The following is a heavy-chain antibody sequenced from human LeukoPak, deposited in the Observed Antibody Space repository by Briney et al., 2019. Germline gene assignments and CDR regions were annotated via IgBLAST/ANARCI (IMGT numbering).Heavy chain of an antibody. CDR3: ARVGLWFGEYNWFDP. CDR1: GGSFSGYY. CDR2: INHSGST. D-gene: IGHD3-10*01. Sequence: SETLSLTCAVYGGSFSGYYWSWIRQPPGKGLEWIGEINHSGSTNYNPSLKSRVTISVDTSKNQFSLKLSSVTAADTAVYYCARVGLWFGEYNWFDPWGQGTLVTVSS. J-gene: IGHJ5*02. V-gene: IGHV4-34*01.